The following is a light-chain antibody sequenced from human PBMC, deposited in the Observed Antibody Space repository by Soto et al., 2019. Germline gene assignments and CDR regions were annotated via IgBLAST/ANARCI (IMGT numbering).Light chain of an antibody. CDR2: LGS. CDR3: MQALQPLTIT. CDR1: QSLLHTNGYNY. J-gene: IGKJ5*01. Sequence: DTVMTQSPLSLPVTPGEPASISCRSSQSLLHTNGYNYLDWYLQKPGQSPQLLIYLGSNRASGVPDRFSGSGSGTEFTLKISRVEAEDVGVYYCMQALQPLTITFGQGTRLEIK. V-gene: IGKV2-28*01.